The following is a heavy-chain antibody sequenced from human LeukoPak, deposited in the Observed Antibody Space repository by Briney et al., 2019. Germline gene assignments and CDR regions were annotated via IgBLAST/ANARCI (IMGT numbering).Heavy chain of an antibody. CDR3: ARVGYNYDILTGYGSEYYFDY. CDR2: ISSSSSYI. Sequence: GGSLRLSCAASGFTFSSYSMNWVRQAPGKELEWVSSISSSSSYIYYADSVKGRFTISRDNAKNSLYLQMNSLRAEDTAVYYCARVGYNYDILTGYGSEYYFDYWGQGTLVTVSS. J-gene: IGHJ4*02. CDR1: GFTFSSYS. V-gene: IGHV3-21*01. D-gene: IGHD3-9*01.